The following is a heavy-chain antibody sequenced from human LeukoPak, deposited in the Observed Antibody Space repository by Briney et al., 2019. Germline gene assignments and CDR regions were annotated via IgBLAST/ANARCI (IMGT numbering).Heavy chain of an antibody. V-gene: IGHV3-9*01. J-gene: IGHJ4*02. Sequence: PGGSLRLSCAASGFTFNDYAMHWVRHAPGKGLEWVSGISWDSGSVGYADSVKGRFTISRDNAKNSLYLQMNSLRAEDTAFYYCAKPKTTSSGWYYFDSWGQGTLVTVSS. D-gene: IGHD6-19*01. CDR1: GFTFNDYA. CDR2: ISWDSGSV. CDR3: AKPKTTSSGWYYFDS.